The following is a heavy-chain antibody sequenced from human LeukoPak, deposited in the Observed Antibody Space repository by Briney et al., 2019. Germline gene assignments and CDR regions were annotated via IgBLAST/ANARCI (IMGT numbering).Heavy chain of an antibody. Sequence: HSGGSLRLSCVASGFTFRDYAMSWVRQAPGRGLEWVSVINGTGSGDSTYYADSVKGRFTISRDDSKNTLYLQMNSLRAEDTAVYFCAKDPHPRRSTTITMDYWGQGTLVTVSS. CDR2: INGTGSGDST. CDR1: GFTFRDYA. V-gene: IGHV3-23*01. J-gene: IGHJ4*02. CDR3: AKDPHPRRSTTITMDY. D-gene: IGHD2/OR15-2a*01.